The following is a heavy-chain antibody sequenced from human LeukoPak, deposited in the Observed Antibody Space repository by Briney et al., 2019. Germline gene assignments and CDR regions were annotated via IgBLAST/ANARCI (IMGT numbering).Heavy chain of an antibody. CDR3: ARDCSVQLGAFDI. J-gene: IGHJ3*02. Sequence: SETLSLTCTVSGGSISSFHWSWIRQPPGKGLQWLGYIYYSGNTNYNPSLKGRVTISVHTSKNQLSLKLRSVTAADTAMYYCARDCSVQLGAFDIWGQGTMVTVSS. CDR1: GGSISSFH. CDR2: IYYSGNT. D-gene: IGHD6-19*01. V-gene: IGHV4-59*01.